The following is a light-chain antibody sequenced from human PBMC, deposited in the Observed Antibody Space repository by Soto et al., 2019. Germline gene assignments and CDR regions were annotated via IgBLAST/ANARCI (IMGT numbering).Light chain of an antibody. J-gene: IGKJ1*01. CDR3: LQYNSYPRT. CDR1: QTVSSN. CDR2: GAS. Sequence: EIVMTQSPATLSVSPGERATLSCRASQTVSSNLAWYQQRPGQAPRLLIYGASTRATDIPARFSGSGSETEFTLTISSLQPEDFATYYCLQYNSYPRTFGQGTKVEIK. V-gene: IGKV3-15*01.